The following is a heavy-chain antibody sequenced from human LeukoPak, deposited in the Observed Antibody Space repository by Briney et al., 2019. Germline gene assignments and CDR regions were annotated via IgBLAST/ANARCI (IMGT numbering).Heavy chain of an antibody. Sequence: ASVKVSCKASGGTFSSYAISWVRQAPGQGLEWMGRIIPILGIANYAQKFQGRVTITRDTSASTAYMELSSLRSEDTAVYYCARDLRYSSGWWIYWGQGTLVTVSS. CDR3: ARDLRYSSGWWIY. D-gene: IGHD6-19*01. V-gene: IGHV1-69*04. CDR2: IIPILGIA. CDR1: GGTFSSYA. J-gene: IGHJ4*02.